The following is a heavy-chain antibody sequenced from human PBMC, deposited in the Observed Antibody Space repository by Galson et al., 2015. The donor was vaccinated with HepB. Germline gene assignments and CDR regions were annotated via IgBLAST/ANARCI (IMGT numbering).Heavy chain of an antibody. CDR3: TTSPSVLLWFGELSIDY. J-gene: IGHJ4*02. V-gene: IGHV3-15*01. CDR2: IKSKTDGGTT. D-gene: IGHD3-10*01. CDR1: GFTFSNAW. Sequence: SLRLSCAASGFTFSNAWMSWVRQAPGKGLEWVGRIKSKTDGGTTDYAAPVKGRFTISRGDSKNTLYLQMNSLKTEDTAVYYCTTSPSVLLWFGELSIDYWGQGTLVTVSS.